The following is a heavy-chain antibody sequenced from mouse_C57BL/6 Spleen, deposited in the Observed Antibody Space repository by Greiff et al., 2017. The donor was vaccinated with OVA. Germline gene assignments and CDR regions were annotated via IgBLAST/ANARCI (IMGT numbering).Heavy chain of an antibody. Sequence: VKLMESGPELVKPGASVKISCKASGYAFSSSWMNWVKQRPGRGLEWIGRIYPGDGDTKYNGKFKGKATLTADKSSSTAYMQLSSLTSEDSAVYFCTNLLRSYWYFDVWGTGTTVTVSS. D-gene: IGHD1-1*01. CDR1: GYAFSSSW. V-gene: IGHV1-82*01. J-gene: IGHJ1*03. CDR2: IYPGDGDT. CDR3: TNLLRSYWYFDV.